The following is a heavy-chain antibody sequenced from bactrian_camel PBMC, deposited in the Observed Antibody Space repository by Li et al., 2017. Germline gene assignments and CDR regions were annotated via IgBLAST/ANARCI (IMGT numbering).Heavy chain of an antibody. Sequence: HVQLVESGGGLVHSGGSLGLSCVASGLTFSSYYIAWVRQAPGEGLEWVSSISHDGSHTFYADSVKGRFTAAKDIPKKILSLQMNSLKPEDSAIYYCAADFLFVCRHIWARGNYEYRGQGTQVTVS. CDR2: ISHDGSHT. D-gene: IGHD1*01. V-gene: IGHV3-2*01. CDR3: AADFLFVCRHIWARGNYEY. J-gene: IGHJ4*01. CDR1: GLTFSSYY.